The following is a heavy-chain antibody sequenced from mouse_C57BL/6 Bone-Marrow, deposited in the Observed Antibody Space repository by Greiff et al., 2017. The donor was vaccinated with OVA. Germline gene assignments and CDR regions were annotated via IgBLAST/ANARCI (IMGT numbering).Heavy chain of an antibody. CDR1: GYTFTSYW. V-gene: IGHV1-61*01. CDR3: ARWSAYFDY. J-gene: IGHJ2*01. Sequence: QVQLKQPGAELVRPGSSVKLSCKASGYTFTSYWMDWVKQRPGQGLEWIGNIYPSDSETHYNQKFKDKATLTVDKSSSTAYMQLSSLTSEDSAVYYCARWSAYFDYWGQGTTLTVSS. CDR2: IYPSDSET.